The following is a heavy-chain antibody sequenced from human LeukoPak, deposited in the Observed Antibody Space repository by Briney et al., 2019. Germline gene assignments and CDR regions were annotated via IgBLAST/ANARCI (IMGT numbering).Heavy chain of an antibody. CDR3: AGGSGYSYGFPDY. CDR2: IYHSGSA. J-gene: IGHJ4*02. D-gene: IGHD5-18*01. V-gene: IGHV4-38-2*02. Sequence: SETLSLTCTVSGYSISSGYYWGWIRQPPGKGLEWIGSIYHSGSAYSNPSLKSRVTISVDTSKNQFSLKLSSVTAADTAVYYCAGGSGYSYGFPDYWGQGTLVTVSS. CDR1: GYSISSGYY.